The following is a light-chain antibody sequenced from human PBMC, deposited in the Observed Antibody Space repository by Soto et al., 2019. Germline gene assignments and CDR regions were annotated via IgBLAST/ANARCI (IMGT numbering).Light chain of an antibody. J-gene: IGKJ2*01. CDR3: QQYNNWSPYT. CDR2: GAS. V-gene: IGKV3-15*01. CDR1: QSVSSD. Sequence: EIVMTQSPATLSVSPGDRVTLSCRASQSVSSDLAWYQQRPGQAPRLLIYGASTRATGIPARFSGTGSGTEFTLTISSLQSEDFAIYSCQQYNNWSPYTFGQGTKLAIK.